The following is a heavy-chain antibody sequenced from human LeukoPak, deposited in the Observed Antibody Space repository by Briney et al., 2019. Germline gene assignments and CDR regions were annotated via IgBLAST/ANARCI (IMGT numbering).Heavy chain of an antibody. J-gene: IGHJ2*01. V-gene: IGHV3-23*01. CDR1: GFTFSSYD. Sequence: GGSLRLSCAASGFTFSSYDMSWVRQAPGSGLEWVSGITGSGGSTYYADFVKGRLTISRDNSKNTLYLQMNSLRAEDTAVYYCAKGNWGERLDWYFDLWGRGTLVTVSS. D-gene: IGHD1-26*01. CDR2: ITGSGGST. CDR3: AKGNWGERLDWYFDL.